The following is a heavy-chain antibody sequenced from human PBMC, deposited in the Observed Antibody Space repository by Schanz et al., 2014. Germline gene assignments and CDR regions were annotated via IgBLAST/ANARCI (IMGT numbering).Heavy chain of an antibody. Sequence: EVQLAESGGGLVQPGGSLRLSCAASGFTFSGFWMTWVRQAPGKGLEWVSAISGSGGSTYYADSVKGRFTISRDNSKNTLYLQMNSLRAEDTAVYCCAKGRFGELSAFDIWGQGTMITVSS. CDR2: ISGSGGST. J-gene: IGHJ3*02. CDR3: AKGRFGELSAFDI. CDR1: GFTFSGFW. D-gene: IGHD3-10*01. V-gene: IGHV3-23*04.